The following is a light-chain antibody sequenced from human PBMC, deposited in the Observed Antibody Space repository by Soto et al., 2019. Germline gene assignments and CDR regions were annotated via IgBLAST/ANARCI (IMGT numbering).Light chain of an antibody. CDR1: QSISNW. Sequence: DIQMTQSPSTLSASVGDRVTITCRASQSISNWLAWYQQKPGKAPKLLIYKASSLQSGVPSRFSGSGSGTDFTLTISSLQPDDFAMYYCQQYNSYSEAFGQGTKVELK. V-gene: IGKV1-5*03. J-gene: IGKJ1*01. CDR3: QQYNSYSEA. CDR2: KAS.